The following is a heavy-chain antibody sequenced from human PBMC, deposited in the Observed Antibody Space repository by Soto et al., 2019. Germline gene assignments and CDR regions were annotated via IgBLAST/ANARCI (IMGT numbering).Heavy chain of an antibody. CDR1: GFTVSSNY. J-gene: IGHJ4*02. CDR2: IYSGGST. D-gene: IGHD6-13*01. Sequence: EVQLVESGGGLIQPGGSLRLSCAASGFTVSSNYMSWVRQAPGKGLEWVSVIYSGGSTYYADSVKGRFTISRDNSKNTLYLQMNSLRAEDTAVYYCARDSDGRTGYSSSWGQGTLVTVSS. CDR3: ARDSDGRTGYSSS. V-gene: IGHV3-53*01.